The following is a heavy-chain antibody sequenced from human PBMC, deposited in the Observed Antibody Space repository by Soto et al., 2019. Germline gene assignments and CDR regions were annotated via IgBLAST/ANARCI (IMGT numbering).Heavy chain of an antibody. CDR2: IDPSDSYT. CDR1: GYSFTSYW. V-gene: IGHV5-10-1*01. Sequence: GESRKISCQGSGYSFTSYWISWVRQMPGKGLEWMGRIDPSDSYTNYSPSFQGHVTISADKSISTAYLQWSSLKASDTAMYYCARHSGIAAAMVDPWGQGTLVTVSS. D-gene: IGHD6-13*01. CDR3: ARHSGIAAAMVDP. J-gene: IGHJ5*02.